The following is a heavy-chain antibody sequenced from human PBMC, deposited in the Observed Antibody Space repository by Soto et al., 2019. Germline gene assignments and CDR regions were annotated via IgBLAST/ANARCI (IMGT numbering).Heavy chain of an antibody. CDR2: IYSGGST. CDR1: GFTVRSNY. CDR3: AREWELLGGGFDP. D-gene: IGHD1-26*01. V-gene: IGHV3-53*01. Sequence: GGSLILSCAASGFTVRSNYMSWVRQAPGKGLEWVSVIYSGGSTYYADSVKGRFTISKDNSKNTLYLQMNSLRAEDTAVYYCAREWELLGGGFDPWGQGTLVTVSS. J-gene: IGHJ5*02.